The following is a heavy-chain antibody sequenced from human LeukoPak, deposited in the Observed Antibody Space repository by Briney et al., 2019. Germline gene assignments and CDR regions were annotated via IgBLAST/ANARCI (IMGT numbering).Heavy chain of an antibody. CDR3: ARHSLASFDY. V-gene: IGHV3-7*05. Sequence: PGGSLRLSCVASGFTFSTYWMTWGRQAPGKGLEWVANINQDGSVTYYVDSVKGRFTISRGNAKNSLYLQMNSLRAEDTAVYYCARHSLASFDYWGQGTLVTVSS. J-gene: IGHJ4*02. CDR2: INQDGSVT. CDR1: GFTFSTYW.